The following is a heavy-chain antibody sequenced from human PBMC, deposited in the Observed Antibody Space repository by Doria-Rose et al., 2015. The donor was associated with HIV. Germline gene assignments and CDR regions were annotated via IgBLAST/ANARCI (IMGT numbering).Heavy chain of an antibody. D-gene: IGHD3-3*01. CDR3: AKAPIIGPKYYFYMDV. V-gene: IGHV3-9*01. CDR2: ISLDSGAR. CDR1: GFSFESYA. Sequence: VQLVESGGGLVQPGRSLRLSCVGSGFSFESYAMHWVRLAPGKGLEWVAGISLDSGARGNADSVEGRFNISRDNAKKSVYLEMRSLRPEDTAFYYCAKAPIIGPKYYFYMDVWGKGTSVTVSS. J-gene: IGHJ6*03.